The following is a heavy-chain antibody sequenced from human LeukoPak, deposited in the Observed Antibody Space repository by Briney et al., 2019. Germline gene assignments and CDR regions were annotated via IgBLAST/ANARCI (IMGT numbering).Heavy chain of an antibody. V-gene: IGHV4-39*01. CDR3: ARFQIYYGGNSSDY. J-gene: IGHJ4*02. Sequence: KPSETLSLTCSVSGDSLSSSAYYLAWIRQPPGKGLEWIGSIYYNGNTYYNPSLKTRLTMSVDTSKNQFSLKLSSVTAADTAVYYCARFQIYYGGNSSDYWGQGTLVTVSS. D-gene: IGHD4-23*01. CDR1: GDSLSSSAYY. CDR2: IYYNGNT.